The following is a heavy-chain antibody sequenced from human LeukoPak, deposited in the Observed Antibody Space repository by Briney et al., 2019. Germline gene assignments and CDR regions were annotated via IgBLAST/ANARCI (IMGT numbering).Heavy chain of an antibody. CDR3: ASGYDILTGYSRGYYFDY. Sequence: ASVKVSCKASGGTFSSYAISWVRQAPGQGLEWMGGIIPIFCTANYAQKFQGRVTITTDESTSTAYMELSSLRSEDTAVYYCASGYDILTGYSRGYYFDYWGQGTLVTVSS. CDR1: GGTFSSYA. J-gene: IGHJ4*02. CDR2: IIPIFCTA. D-gene: IGHD3-9*01. V-gene: IGHV1-69*05.